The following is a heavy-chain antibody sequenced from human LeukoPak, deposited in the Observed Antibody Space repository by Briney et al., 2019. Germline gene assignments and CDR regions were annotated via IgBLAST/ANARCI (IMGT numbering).Heavy chain of an antibody. J-gene: IGHJ6*02. D-gene: IGHD3-9*01. CDR3: ARVANITTFGMDV. Sequence: GRSLRLSCAASGFTFSSYGTHWVRQVRQAPGKGPELVAVIWFDGSKKYYSDSVKGRFTISRDNSKNTLYLQMNSLRAEDTAVYYCARVANITTFGMDVWGQGTTVTVSS. CDR1: GFTFSSYG. V-gene: IGHV3-33*01. CDR2: IWFDGSKK.